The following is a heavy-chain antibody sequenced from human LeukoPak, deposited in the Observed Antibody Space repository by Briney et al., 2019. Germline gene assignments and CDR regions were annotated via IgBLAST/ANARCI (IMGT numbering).Heavy chain of an antibody. CDR3: ARGMVAWFDY. J-gene: IGHJ4*02. CDR2: IYSGGST. D-gene: IGHD2-8*01. V-gene: IGHV3-53*01. CDR1: GFTVSSNY. Sequence: PWGSLRLSCAASGFTVSSNYMSWVRQAPGKRLEWVSVIYSGGSTYYADSVKGRFTISRDNAKNSLYLQMNSLRAEDTAVYYCARGMVAWFDYWGQGTLVTVSS.